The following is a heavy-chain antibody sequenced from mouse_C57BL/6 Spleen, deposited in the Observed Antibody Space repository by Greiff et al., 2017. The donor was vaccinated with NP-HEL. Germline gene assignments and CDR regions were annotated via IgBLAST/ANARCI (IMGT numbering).Heavy chain of an antibody. CDR2: IRSKSNNYAT. CDR1: GFSFNTYA. V-gene: IGHV10-1*01. D-gene: IGHD1-1*01. Sequence: DVMLVESGGGLVQPKGSLKLSCAASGFSFNTYAMNWVRQAPGKGLEWVARIRSKSNNYATYYADSVKDRFTISRDDSESMLYLQMNNLKTEDTAMYYCVREGYYGSFFAYWGQGTLVTVSA. CDR3: VREGYYGSFFAY. J-gene: IGHJ3*01.